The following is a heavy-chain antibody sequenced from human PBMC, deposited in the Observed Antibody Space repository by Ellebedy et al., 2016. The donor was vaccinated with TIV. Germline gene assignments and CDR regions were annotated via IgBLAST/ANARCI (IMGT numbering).Heavy chain of an antibody. CDR2: ISAYNGNT. CDR3: ARDNVVTMVRGVIKGYYYYGMDV. D-gene: IGHD3-10*01. J-gene: IGHJ6*02. CDR1: GYTFTSYG. V-gene: IGHV1-18*01. Sequence: AASVKVSCKASGYTFTSYGISWVRQAPGQGLEWMGWISAYNGNTNYAQKFQGRVTITADESTSTAYMELSSLRSEDTAVYYCARDNVVTMVRGVIKGYYYYGMDVWGQGTTVTVSS.